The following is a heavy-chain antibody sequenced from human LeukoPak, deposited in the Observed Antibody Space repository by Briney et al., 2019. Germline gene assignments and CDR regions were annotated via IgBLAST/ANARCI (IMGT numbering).Heavy chain of an antibody. Sequence: GASVKVSCKASGGTFSSYAISWVRQAPGQGLEWMGGIIPIFGTVNYAQKFQGRVTITTDESTSTAYMELSSLRSEDTAVYYCARAPDYDSSGYSYYYYMDVWGKGTTVTVSS. CDR2: IIPIFGTV. CDR3: ARAPDYDSSGYSYYYYMDV. CDR1: GGTFSSYA. D-gene: IGHD3-22*01. J-gene: IGHJ6*03. V-gene: IGHV1-69*05.